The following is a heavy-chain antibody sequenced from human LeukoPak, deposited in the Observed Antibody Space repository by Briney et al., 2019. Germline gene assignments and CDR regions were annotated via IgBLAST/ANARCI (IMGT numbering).Heavy chain of an antibody. CDR1: GGSFSGYY. V-gene: IGHV4-34*01. CDR2: INHSGST. J-gene: IGHJ4*02. Sequence: SETLSLTCAVYGGSFSGYYWSWIRQPPGKGLEWIGEINHSGSTNYDPSLKSRVTISVDTSKNQFSLKLSSVTAADTAVYYCARGPRGTMVRGPLDYWGQGTLVTVSS. CDR3: ARGPRGTMVRGPLDY. D-gene: IGHD3-10*01.